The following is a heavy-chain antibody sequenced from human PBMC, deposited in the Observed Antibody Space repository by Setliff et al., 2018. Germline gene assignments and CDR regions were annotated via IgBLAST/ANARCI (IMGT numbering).Heavy chain of an antibody. CDR1: GGSFSGYY. V-gene: IGHV4-34*01. Sequence: KPSETLSLTCAVHGGSFSGYYWSWIRQPPGKGLEWIGEINHTGSTNYSPSLKSRVTISVDTSKNQFSLKLSSVTAADTAVYYCARGYCNSVGCFFAGWFDPWGQGTLVTVSS. CDR2: INHTGST. CDR3: ARGYCNSVGCFFAGWFDP. J-gene: IGHJ5*02. D-gene: IGHD2-2*01.